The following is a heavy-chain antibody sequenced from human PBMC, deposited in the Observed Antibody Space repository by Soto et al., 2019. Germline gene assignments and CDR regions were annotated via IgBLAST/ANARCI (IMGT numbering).Heavy chain of an antibody. V-gene: IGHV3-9*01. CDR2: ISWNSGSI. Sequence: GGSLRLSCADSGFSFDDYAMHWVRLAPGKGLEWVSGISWNSGSIGYADSVKGRFTISRDNAKNSLYLQMSSLRAEDTALYYCAKGRLNYYGMDVWGQGTTDTVSS. J-gene: IGHJ6*02. CDR3: AKGRLNYYGMDV. CDR1: GFSFDDYA.